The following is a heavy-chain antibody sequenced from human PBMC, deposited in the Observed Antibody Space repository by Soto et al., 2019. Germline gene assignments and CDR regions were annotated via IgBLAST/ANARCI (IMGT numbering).Heavy chain of an antibody. D-gene: IGHD3-22*01. CDR1: GYTFTSYG. CDR3: ARAPMAYYDSSGYSP. J-gene: IGHJ5*02. V-gene: IGHV1-18*01. Sequence: ASVKVSCKACGYTFTSYGISWVRQAPGQGLEWMGWISAYNGNTNYAQKLQGRVTMTTDTSTSTAYMELRSLRSDDTAVYYCARAPMAYYDSSGYSPWGQGTLVTVSS. CDR2: ISAYNGNT.